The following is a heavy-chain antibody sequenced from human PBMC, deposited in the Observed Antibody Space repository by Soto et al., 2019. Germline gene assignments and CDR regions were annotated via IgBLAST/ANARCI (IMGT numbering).Heavy chain of an antibody. CDR2: IYHSGST. CDR1: GGSISSSNW. J-gene: IGHJ6*02. D-gene: IGHD3-10*02. CDR3: ARGFMLDYYHGMDV. Sequence: PSETLSLTCAVSGGSISSSNWWSWVRQPPGKGLEWIGEIYHSGSTNYNPSLKSRVTISVDKSKNQFSLKLSSVTAADTAVYYCARGFMLDYYHGMDVWGQGTTVTVSS. V-gene: IGHV4-4*02.